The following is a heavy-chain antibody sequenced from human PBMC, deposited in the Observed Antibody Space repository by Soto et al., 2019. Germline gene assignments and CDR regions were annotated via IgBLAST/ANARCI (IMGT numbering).Heavy chain of an antibody. CDR2: IIPIFGTT. CDR3: AGHGNGGYNLDY. J-gene: IGHJ4*02. CDR1: GGPFSNYA. V-gene: IGHV1-69*12. D-gene: IGHD1-1*01. Sequence: QVQLVQSGAEVKKPGSSVKVSCKASGGPFSNYAISWVRQAPGQGLEWMGGIIPIFGTTNYAQKFQGRVTITADEPTSTAYMELSSLRSEDTAMYYCAGHGNGGYNLDYWGQGTLVTVSS.